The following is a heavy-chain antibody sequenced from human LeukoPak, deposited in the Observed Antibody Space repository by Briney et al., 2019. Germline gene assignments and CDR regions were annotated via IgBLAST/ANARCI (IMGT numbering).Heavy chain of an antibody. J-gene: IGHJ5*02. CDR1: GGSISSSSYY. D-gene: IGHD3-3*01. Sequence: PSETLSLTCTVSGGSISSSSYYWGWIRQPPGKGLEWIGYIYYSGSTNYNPSLKSRVTISVDTSKNQFSLKLSSVTAADTAVYYCARHEPLRYYDFWSGYYLAWGQGTLVTVSS. CDR2: IYYSGST. V-gene: IGHV4-61*05. CDR3: ARHEPLRYYDFWSGYYLA.